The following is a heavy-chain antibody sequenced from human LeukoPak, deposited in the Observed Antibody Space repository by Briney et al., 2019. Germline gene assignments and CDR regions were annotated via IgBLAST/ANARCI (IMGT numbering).Heavy chain of an antibody. CDR2: IIPIFGTA. CDR1: GGTFSRYA. Sequence: SVKLSCKASGGTFSRYAISWVRQAPGQGLEWMGRIIPIFGTANYAQKFQGRVTITTDESTSTAYMELSSLRPEDTAVYYCARVGYYYDSSADEGYFDYWGQGTLVTVSS. CDR3: ARVGYYYDSSADEGYFDY. V-gene: IGHV1-69*05. J-gene: IGHJ4*02. D-gene: IGHD3-22*01.